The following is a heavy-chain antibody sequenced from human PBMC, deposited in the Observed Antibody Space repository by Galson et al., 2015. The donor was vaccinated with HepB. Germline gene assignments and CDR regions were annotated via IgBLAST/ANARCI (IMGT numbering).Heavy chain of an antibody. CDR3: TKGRITFVRGELES. CDR2: ISWNGDKI. D-gene: IGHD3-10*01. CDR1: GFTFDTYA. V-gene: IGHV3-9*01. Sequence: SLRLSCAASGFTFDTYAMHWVRQAPGKGLEWVSGISWNGDKIGYADSVEGRFTVSRDNDNNSLHLEMNSLRPEDTGVYYCTKGRITFVRGELESWGRGVLVTVSS. J-gene: IGHJ4*02.